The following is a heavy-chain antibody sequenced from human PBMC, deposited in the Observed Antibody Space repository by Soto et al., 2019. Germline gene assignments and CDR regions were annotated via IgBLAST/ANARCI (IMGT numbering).Heavy chain of an antibody. CDR1: GFTFSSYG. D-gene: IGHD3-10*01. CDR2: ISYDGSNK. Sequence: QVQLVESGGGVVQPGRSLRLSCAASGFTFSSYGMHWVRQAPGKGLEWVAVISYDGSNKYYADSVKGRFTISRDNSKNTLHLQMNSLRAEDTAVYYCAKGGITMVLGYWGQGTLVTVSS. V-gene: IGHV3-30*18. CDR3: AKGGITMVLGY. J-gene: IGHJ4*02.